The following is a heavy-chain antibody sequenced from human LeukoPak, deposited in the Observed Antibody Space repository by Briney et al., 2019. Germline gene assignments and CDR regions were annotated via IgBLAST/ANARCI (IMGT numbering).Heavy chain of an antibody. CDR3: AXXRRRWLPFDY. CDR2: INHSGST. J-gene: IGHJ4*02. Sequence: SETLSLTCAVYGGSFSGYYWSWIRQPPGKGLEWIGEINHSGSTNYNPSLKSRVTISVDTSKNQFSLKLSSVTAADTAVYYFAXXRRRWLPFDYWGQGTLVTVSS. D-gene: IGHD5-12*01. V-gene: IGHV4-34*01. CDR1: GGSFSGYY.